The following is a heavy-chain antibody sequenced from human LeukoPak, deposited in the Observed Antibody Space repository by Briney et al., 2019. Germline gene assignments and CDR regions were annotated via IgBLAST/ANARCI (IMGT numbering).Heavy chain of an antibody. V-gene: IGHV1-24*01. CDR2: LHPEDREV. CDR1: GDTLTEIS. CDR3: ATAEQLV. J-gene: IGHJ4*02. D-gene: IGHD6-6*01. Sequence: ASVKVSCKVSGDTLTEISIHWVRQTPGKGLEWMGGLHPEDREVIYAQKFQGRVTMTEDSSTDTAYMDLRSLRSEDTAVYYCATAEQLVRGQGTLVTVSS.